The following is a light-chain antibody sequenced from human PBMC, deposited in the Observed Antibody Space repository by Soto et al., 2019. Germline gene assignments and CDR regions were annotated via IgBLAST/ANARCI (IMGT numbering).Light chain of an antibody. CDR1: SGSIASNY. J-gene: IGLJ2*01. Sequence: NFMLTQPHSVSESPGKTVTISCTRSSGSIASNYVQWYQQRPGSSPTTVIYENNQRPSGVPDRFSGSIDSSSNSAFLTISGLKTEDEADYYCQSSDSSDVIFGGGTKLTVL. CDR3: QSSDSSDVI. V-gene: IGLV6-57*01. CDR2: ENN.